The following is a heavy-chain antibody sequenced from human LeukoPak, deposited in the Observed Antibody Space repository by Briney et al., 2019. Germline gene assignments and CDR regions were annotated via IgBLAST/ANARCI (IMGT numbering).Heavy chain of an antibody. D-gene: IGHD4-17*01. CDR1: GGSISSGGYS. Sequence: SETLSLTCAVSGGSISSGGYSWSWIRQPPGKGLEWIGYIYHSGSTYCNPSLKSRVTISVDTSKNQFSLKLSSVTAADTAVYYCARAGFISVTIDYWGQGTLVTVSS. J-gene: IGHJ4*02. V-gene: IGHV4-30-2*01. CDR2: IYHSGST. CDR3: ARAGFISVTIDY.